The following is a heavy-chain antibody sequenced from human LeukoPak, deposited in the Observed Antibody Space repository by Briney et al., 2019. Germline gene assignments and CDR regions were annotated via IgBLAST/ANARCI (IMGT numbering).Heavy chain of an antibody. V-gene: IGHV1-2*02. CDR3: ARGYSSSPTAYYFDY. Sequence: ASVKVSCKTSGYTFINYAMNWVRQAPGQGLEWMGWINPNSGGTNYAQKFQGRVTMTRDTSISTAYMELSRLRSDDTAVYYCARGYSSSPTAYYFDYWGQGTLVTVSS. CDR2: INPNSGGT. CDR1: GYTFINYA. J-gene: IGHJ4*02. D-gene: IGHD6-13*01.